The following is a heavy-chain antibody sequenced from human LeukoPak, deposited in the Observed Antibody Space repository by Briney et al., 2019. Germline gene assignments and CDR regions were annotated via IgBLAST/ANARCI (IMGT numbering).Heavy chain of an antibody. CDR3: AKAPVTTCRGAYCYPFDY. D-gene: IGHD2-21*01. Sequence: AGGTLRLSCAASGFTFSSYGMSWVRQAPGKGLEWVSAISDSGNTYHADSVKGRFTISRDSSKNTLFLQMNRLRPEDAAVYYCAKAPVTTCRGAYCYPFDYWGQGTLVTVSS. V-gene: IGHV3-23*01. CDR2: ISDSGNT. CDR1: GFTFSSYG. J-gene: IGHJ4*02.